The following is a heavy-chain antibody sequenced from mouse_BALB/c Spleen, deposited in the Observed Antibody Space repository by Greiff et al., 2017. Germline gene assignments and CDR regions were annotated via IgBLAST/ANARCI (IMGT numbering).Heavy chain of an antibody. D-gene: IGHD1-1*01. CDR3: SSGFTTVVNALDY. Sequence: VQRKQSGPELVKPGGSVKMSCKASGYTFTSYAMHWVKQKPGQGLEWIGYINTYHDGTKYNERFKGKATLTSDKSSSTAYMELNSLTSEDSAIYNCSSGFTTVVNALDYWGQGTSVTVSS. CDR1: GYTFTSYA. V-gene: IGHV1-14*01. CDR2: INTYHDGT. J-gene: IGHJ4*01.